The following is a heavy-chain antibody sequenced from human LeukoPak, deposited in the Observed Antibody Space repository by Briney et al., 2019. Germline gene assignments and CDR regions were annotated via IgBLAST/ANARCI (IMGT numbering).Heavy chain of an antibody. V-gene: IGHV3-30-3*01. Sequence: PGGSLRLSCADSGFTFSFHAMHWVRQAPGKGLEWVALISYDGTSKYYADSVKGRFTISRDNSKNTLYLQMNSLRIDDTAVYYCARDRNRGSYPDGAFDIWGQGTMVTVSS. CDR3: ARDRNRGSYPDGAFDI. CDR1: GFTFSFHA. CDR2: ISYDGTSK. J-gene: IGHJ3*02. D-gene: IGHD1-26*01.